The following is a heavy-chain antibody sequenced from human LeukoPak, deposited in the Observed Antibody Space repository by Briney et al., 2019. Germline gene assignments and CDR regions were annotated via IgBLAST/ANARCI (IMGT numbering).Heavy chain of an antibody. Sequence: PSETLSLTCTVSGGSISSYYWSWIRQPPGKGLEWIGYIYYSGSTNYNPSLKSRVTISVDTSKNQFSLKLSSVTAADTAVYYCASTSGYSYGYLYFDYWGQGTLDTVSS. CDR3: ASTSGYSYGYLYFDY. V-gene: IGHV4-59*01. J-gene: IGHJ4*02. CDR1: GGSISSYY. CDR2: IYYSGST. D-gene: IGHD5-18*01.